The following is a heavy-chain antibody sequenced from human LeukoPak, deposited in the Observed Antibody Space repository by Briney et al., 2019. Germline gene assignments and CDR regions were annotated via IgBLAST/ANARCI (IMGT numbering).Heavy chain of an antibody. V-gene: IGHV4-59*08. CDR1: GGSISPYY. J-gene: IGHJ4*02. CDR3: ARHHSKGYSSAWYYFDF. Sequence: SETLSPTCSVSGGSISPYYWSWIRQPPGKGMEWIAYIYYTGDTNYNPSLKSRVTISVDTSKNQFSLTLSSVTAADTAVYYCARHHSKGYSSAWYYFDFWGQGSLVTVSS. CDR2: IYYTGDT. D-gene: IGHD6-13*01.